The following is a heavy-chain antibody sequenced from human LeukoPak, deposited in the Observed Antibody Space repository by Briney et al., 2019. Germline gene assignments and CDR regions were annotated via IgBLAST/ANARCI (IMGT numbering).Heavy chain of an antibody. CDR1: GGSISSYY. V-gene: IGHV4-34*01. D-gene: IGHD5-18*01. Sequence: PSETLSLTCTVSGGSISSYYWSWIRQPPGKGLEWIGEINHSGSTNYNPSLKSRVTISVDTSKNQFSLKLSSVTAADTAVYYCARRRIKLALDPWGQGTLVTVSS. CDR3: ARRRIKLALDP. CDR2: INHSGST. J-gene: IGHJ5*02.